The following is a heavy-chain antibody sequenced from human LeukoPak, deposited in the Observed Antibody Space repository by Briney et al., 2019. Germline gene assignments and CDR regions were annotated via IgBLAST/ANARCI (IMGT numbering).Heavy chain of an antibody. CDR1: GGTFNNYA. D-gene: IGHD3-16*01. Sequence: SVKVSCKASGGTFNNYAISWVRQAPGQGLEWMGRIIPILDITNYAQKFQGRVTITTDESTSTAYMELSSLRSEDTAVYYCERDFRATFGGVMASAFDYWGQGTLVTVSP. CDR3: ERDFRATFGGVMASAFDY. J-gene: IGHJ4*02. V-gene: IGHV1-69*04. CDR2: IIPILDIT.